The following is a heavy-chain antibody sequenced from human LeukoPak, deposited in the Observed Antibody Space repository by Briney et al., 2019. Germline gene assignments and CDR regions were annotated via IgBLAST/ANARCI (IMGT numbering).Heavy chain of an antibody. D-gene: IGHD3-22*01. CDR1: GGSFSGYY. V-gene: IGHV4-34*01. J-gene: IGHJ4*02. CDR2: INHSGST. CDR3: ARQRRTYYYDSSGYYYDYFDY. Sequence: TSETLSLTCAVYGGSFSGYYWSWIRQPPGKGLEWIGEINHSGSTNYNPSLKSRVTISVDTSKNQFSLKLSSVPAADTAVYYCARQRRTYYYDSSGYYYDYFDYWGQGTLVTVSS.